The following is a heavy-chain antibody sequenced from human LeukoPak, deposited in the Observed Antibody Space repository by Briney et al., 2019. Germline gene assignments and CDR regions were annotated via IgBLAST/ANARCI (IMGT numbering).Heavy chain of an antibody. Sequence: GASVKVSCKASGYTFTGYYMHWVRQAPGQGLEWMGWINPNSGGTNYAQKFQGRVTMTRDTSISTAYMELSRLRSDDTAVYYCARGLVGLGYYYYYYMDVWGKGTTVTVSS. D-gene: IGHD3/OR15-3a*01. CDR1: GYTFTGYY. J-gene: IGHJ6*03. CDR3: ARGLVGLGYYYYYYMDV. V-gene: IGHV1-2*02. CDR2: INPNSGGT.